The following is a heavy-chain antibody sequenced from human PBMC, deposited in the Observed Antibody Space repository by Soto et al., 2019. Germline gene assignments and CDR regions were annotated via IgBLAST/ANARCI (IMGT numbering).Heavy chain of an antibody. Sequence: SETLSLTCTVSGGSISSGDYYWSWIRQPPGKGLEWIGYIYYSGSTYYNPSLKSRVTISVDTSKNQFSLKLSSVTAADTAVYYCASWITGTTFPPYFDYWGQGTLVTVSS. J-gene: IGHJ4*02. CDR2: IYYSGST. V-gene: IGHV4-30-4*01. CDR1: GGSISSGDYY. CDR3: ASWITGTTFPPYFDY. D-gene: IGHD1-7*01.